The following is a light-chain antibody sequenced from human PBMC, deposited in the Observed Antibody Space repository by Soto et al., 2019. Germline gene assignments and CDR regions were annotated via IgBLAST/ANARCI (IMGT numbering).Light chain of an antibody. CDR2: DAS. J-gene: IGKJ4*01. CDR3: QQRSNWPRGT. V-gene: IGKV3-11*01. CDR1: QSVSSY. Sequence: EIVLTQSPATLSLSPGERATLSCRAGQSVSSYLAWYQQKPGQAPRLLIYDASNRATGIPARFSGSGSGTDFTLTISSLEPEDFAVYYCQQRSNWPRGTFGGGTKVEIK.